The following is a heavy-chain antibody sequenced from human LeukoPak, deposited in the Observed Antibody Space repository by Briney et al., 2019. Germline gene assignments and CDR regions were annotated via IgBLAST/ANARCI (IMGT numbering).Heavy chain of an antibody. CDR1: GYTFTSYA. D-gene: IGHD2-8*01. CDR2: INTNTGNP. Sequence: ASVKVSCKASGYTFTSYAMNWVRQAPGQGLEWMGWINTNTGNPTYAQGFTGRFFFSLDTSDNTPYLQISSLPAEDTAVYYCASFFCTSALCYYLDYWGQGTLVTVSS. CDR3: ASFFCTSALCYYLDY. V-gene: IGHV7-4-1*02. J-gene: IGHJ4*02.